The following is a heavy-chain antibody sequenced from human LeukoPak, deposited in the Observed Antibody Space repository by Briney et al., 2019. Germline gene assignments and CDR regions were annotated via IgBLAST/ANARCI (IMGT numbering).Heavy chain of an antibody. J-gene: IGHJ4*02. CDR1: GFTFSSYN. Sequence: GGSLRLSCAASGFTFSSYNMNWVRQAPGKGLEWVSHITSSSTNIYYADSVKGRFTISRDNAKNALSLQMNSLRDEDTAVYYCATSGNYYLKYWGQGTLVTVSS. D-gene: IGHD1-26*01. CDR3: ATSGNYYLKY. V-gene: IGHV3-48*02. CDR2: ITSSSTNI.